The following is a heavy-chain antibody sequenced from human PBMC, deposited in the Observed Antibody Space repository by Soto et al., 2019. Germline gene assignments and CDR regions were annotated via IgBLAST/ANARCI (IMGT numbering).Heavy chain of an antibody. CDR1: GFTFSSYA. V-gene: IGHV3-30-3*01. D-gene: IGHD1-20*01. CDR2: ISYDGSNK. Sequence: GGSLRLSCAASGFTFSSYAMHWVRQAPGKGLEWVAVISYDGSNKYYADSVKGRFTISRDNSKNTLYLQMNSLRAEDKAVYYCAREGITGTDFDYWGQGTLVTVSS. J-gene: IGHJ4*02. CDR3: AREGITGTDFDY.